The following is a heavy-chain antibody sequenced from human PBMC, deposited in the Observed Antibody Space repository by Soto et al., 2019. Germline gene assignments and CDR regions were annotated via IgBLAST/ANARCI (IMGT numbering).Heavy chain of an antibody. CDR3: ARERQYYDSSGYWFDY. Sequence: DTLSLTCAVYGGSFSGYYWSWIRQPPGKGLEWIGEINHSGSTNYNPSLKSRVTISVDTSKNQFSLKLSSVTAADTAVYYCARERQYYDSSGYWFDYWGQGTLVTVSS. CDR1: GGSFSGYY. CDR2: INHSGST. D-gene: IGHD3-22*01. V-gene: IGHV4-34*01. J-gene: IGHJ4*02.